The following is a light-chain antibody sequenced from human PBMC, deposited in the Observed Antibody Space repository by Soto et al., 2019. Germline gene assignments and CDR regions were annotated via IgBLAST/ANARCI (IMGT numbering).Light chain of an antibody. CDR3: QQLITYPQT. Sequence: DIQLTQSPSFLSASLGDRVTMTCRASQGISTYLAWYQQKPGKAPKLLIYAASTLQSGVPSRFSGSGSGTEFALAISSLQPEDFATYYCQQLITYPQTFGQGTKVDI. V-gene: IGKV1-9*01. CDR2: AAS. J-gene: IGKJ1*01. CDR1: QGISTY.